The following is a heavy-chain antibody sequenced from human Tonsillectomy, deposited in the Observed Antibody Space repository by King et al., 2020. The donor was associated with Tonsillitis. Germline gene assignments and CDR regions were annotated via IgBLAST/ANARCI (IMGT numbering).Heavy chain of an antibody. CDR2: IWYDGSNK. D-gene: IGHD2-15*01. CDR1: GFIFSNYG. V-gene: IGHV3-33*08. Sequence: VQLVESGGGVVQPGRSLRLSCEVSGFIFSNYGMHWVRQAPGKGLEWVAVIWYDGSNKYYADSVKGRFTISRDNSKNTLYLQMNSLRAEDTAAYYCARDFRYCSGGSCHPYWYFDLWGRGTLVTVSS. J-gene: IGHJ2*01. CDR3: ARDFRYCSGGSCHPYWYFDL.